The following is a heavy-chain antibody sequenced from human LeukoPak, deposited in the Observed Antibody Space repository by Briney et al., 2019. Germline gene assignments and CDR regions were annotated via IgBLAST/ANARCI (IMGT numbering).Heavy chain of an antibody. J-gene: IGHJ4*02. Sequence: ASVKVSCKASGYTFTSYDINWVRQAPGQGLEWMGWMNPNSGNTGYAQKFQGRVTITRNTSISTAYMELSSLRSEDTAVYYCARVLRGYSGYDFNYWGQGTLVTVSS. CDR3: ARVLRGYSGYDFNY. CDR2: MNPNSGNT. CDR1: GYTFTSYD. D-gene: IGHD5-12*01. V-gene: IGHV1-8*03.